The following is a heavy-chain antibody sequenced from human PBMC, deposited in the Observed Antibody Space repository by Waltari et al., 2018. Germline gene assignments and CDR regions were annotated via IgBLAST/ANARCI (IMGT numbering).Heavy chain of an antibody. V-gene: IGHV4-34*01. Sequence: QVQLQQWGAGLLKPSETLSLTCAVYGGSFRGYYWSWIRQPPGKGLEWIGEINHSGSTNYNPSLKSRVTISVDTSKNQFSLKLSSVTAADTAVYYCARRDYDFWSGYYTDYWGQGTLVTVSS. CDR3: ARRDYDFWSGYYTDY. CDR2: INHSGST. J-gene: IGHJ4*02. D-gene: IGHD3-3*01. CDR1: GGSFRGYY.